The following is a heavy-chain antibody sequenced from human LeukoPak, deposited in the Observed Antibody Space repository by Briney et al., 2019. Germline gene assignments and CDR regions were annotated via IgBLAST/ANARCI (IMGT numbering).Heavy chain of an antibody. J-gene: IGHJ4*02. V-gene: IGHV4-59*01. CDR2: IYYSGST. Sequence: PSETLSLTCTVSGGSISSYYWSWIRQPPGKGLEWIGYIYYSGSTNYNPSLKSRVTISVDTSKNQFSLKLSSVTAADTAVYYCARDPSSGGGVFDYWGQGTLVTVAS. CDR3: ARDPSSGGGVFDY. CDR1: GGSISSYY. D-gene: IGHD3-10*01.